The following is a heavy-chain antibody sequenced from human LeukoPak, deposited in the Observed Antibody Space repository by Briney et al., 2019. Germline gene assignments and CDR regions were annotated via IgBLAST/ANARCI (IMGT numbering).Heavy chain of an antibody. CDR2: IYHSGST. V-gene: IGHV4-4*02. Sequence: SGTLSLTCAVSGGSISSSDWWSWVRQPPGKGLEWIGEIYHSGSTNYNPSLKSRVTISVDKSKNQFSLKLSSVTAADTAVYYCARQQLDRGVIITSWFDPWGQGTLVTVSS. CDR3: ARQQLDRGVIITSWFDP. CDR1: GGSISSSDW. J-gene: IGHJ5*02. D-gene: IGHD3-10*01.